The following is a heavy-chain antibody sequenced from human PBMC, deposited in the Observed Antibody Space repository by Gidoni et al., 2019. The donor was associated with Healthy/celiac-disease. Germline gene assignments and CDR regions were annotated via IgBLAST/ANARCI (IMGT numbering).Heavy chain of an antibody. J-gene: IGHJ5*02. D-gene: IGHD3-3*01. Sequence: QVQLVQSGAEVKKPGASVKVSCKASGYTFTGYYMHWVRQAPGQGLEWMGWINPNSGGTNYAQKFQGRVTMTRDTSISTAYMELSRLRSDDTAVYYCARDWSTIFGVVNEVTRFDPWGQGTLVTVSS. CDR2: INPNSGGT. CDR3: ARDWSTIFGVVNEVTRFDP. V-gene: IGHV1-2*02. CDR1: GYTFTGYY.